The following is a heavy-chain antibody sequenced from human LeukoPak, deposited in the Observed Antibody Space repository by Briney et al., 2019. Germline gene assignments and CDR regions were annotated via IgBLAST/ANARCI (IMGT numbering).Heavy chain of an antibody. CDR3: ARRLTQYDCSGP. J-gene: IGHJ5*02. Sequence: SQTLSLTCAISGDSVSSNSVTWNWIRQSPSRGLEWLGRTYYRSTWYNDYAVSVRGRITVNPDTSKNQFSLHLNSVTPEDTAVYYCARRLTQYDCSGPWGQGILVTVSS. CDR1: GDSVSSNSVT. CDR2: TYYRSTWYN. D-gene: IGHD2-2*01. V-gene: IGHV6-1*01.